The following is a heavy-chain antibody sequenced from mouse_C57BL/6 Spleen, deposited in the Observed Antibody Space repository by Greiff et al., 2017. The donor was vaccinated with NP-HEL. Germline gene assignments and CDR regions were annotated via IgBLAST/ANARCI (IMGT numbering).Heavy chain of an antibody. J-gene: IGHJ3*01. D-gene: IGHD1-1*01. CDR1: GYTFTSYW. Sequence: QVQLQQPGAELVKPGASVKLSCKASGYTFTSYWMQWVKQRPGQGLEWIGEIDPSDSYTNYNQKFKGKATLTVDTSSSTAYMQLSSLISEDSAVYYWARRDYGSSSPFADWGQGTLVTVSA. V-gene: IGHV1-50*01. CDR3: ARRDYGSSSPFAD. CDR2: IDPSDSYT.